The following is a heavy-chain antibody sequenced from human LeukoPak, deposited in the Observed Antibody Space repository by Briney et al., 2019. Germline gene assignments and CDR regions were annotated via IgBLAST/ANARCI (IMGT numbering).Heavy chain of an antibody. D-gene: IGHD2-15*01. CDR3: ARYCSGGSCLLPPLFDY. J-gene: IGHJ4*02. V-gene: IGHV4-61*01. Sequence: SETLSLTCTVSGGSVSSGSYYWSWIRQPPGKGLESIGYIYYSGSTNYNPSLKSRVTISVDTSKNQFSLKLSSVAAADTAVYYCARYCSGGSCLLPPLFDYWGQGTLVTVSS. CDR2: IYYSGST. CDR1: GGSVSSGSYY.